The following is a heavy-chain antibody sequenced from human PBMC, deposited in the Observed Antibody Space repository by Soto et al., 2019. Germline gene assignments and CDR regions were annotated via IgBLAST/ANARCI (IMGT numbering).Heavy chain of an antibody. V-gene: IGHV4-39*01. CDR1: GASISSNSYY. Sequence: QLQLQESGPGLVKPSETLSLTCTVSGASISSNSYYWAWIRQPPGKGLEWIGSIYYRGSTYYNPSLKSRVTISVATSKNQFALKLSSVTATDTAVYYCVRPTQTFDFLGQGALVTVSS. CDR3: VRPTQTFDF. CDR2: IYYRGST. J-gene: IGHJ4*02.